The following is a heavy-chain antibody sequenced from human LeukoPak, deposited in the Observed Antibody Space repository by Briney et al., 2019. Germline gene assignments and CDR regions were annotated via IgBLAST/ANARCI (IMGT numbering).Heavy chain of an antibody. CDR1: GFTFSSYG. CDR3: AKGGGRFED. CDR2: ISYDGSNK. V-gene: IGHV3-30*18. D-gene: IGHD2-15*01. Sequence: GGSLRLSCAASGFTFSSYGMHWVRQAPGKGLEWVAVISYDGSNKYYADSVKGRFTISRDNSKNTLYLQMNSLRAEDTAVYYCAKGGGRFEDWGQGTLVTVSS. J-gene: IGHJ4*02.